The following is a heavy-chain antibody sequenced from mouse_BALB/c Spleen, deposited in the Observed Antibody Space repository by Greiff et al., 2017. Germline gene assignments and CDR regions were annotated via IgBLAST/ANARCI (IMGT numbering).Heavy chain of an antibody. Sequence: EVMLVESGGGLVKPGGSLKLSCAASGFTFSSYAMSWVRQTPEKRLEWVASISSGGSTYYPDSVKGRFTISRDNARNILYLQMSSLRSEDTAMYYCAREITTATGFFYAMGYSGEGTSLTVSS. J-gene: IGHJ4*01. V-gene: IGHV5-6-5*01. CDR2: ISSGGST. D-gene: IGHD1-2*01. CDR3: AREITTATGFFYAMGY. CDR1: GFTFSSYA.